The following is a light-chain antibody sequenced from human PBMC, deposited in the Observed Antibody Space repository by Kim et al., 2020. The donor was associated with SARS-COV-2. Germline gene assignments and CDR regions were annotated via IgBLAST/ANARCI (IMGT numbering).Light chain of an antibody. CDR1: QSINSNY. CDR2: RAS. CDR3: QQFGDSLT. Sequence: SLSPGERATLSCRASQSINSNYLAWYQQKAGLAPRLLIYRASNRATGIPDRFSGSGSGTDFTLTISRLDPEDFAVYYCQQFGDSLTFGGGTKLEI. J-gene: IGKJ4*01. V-gene: IGKV3-20*01.